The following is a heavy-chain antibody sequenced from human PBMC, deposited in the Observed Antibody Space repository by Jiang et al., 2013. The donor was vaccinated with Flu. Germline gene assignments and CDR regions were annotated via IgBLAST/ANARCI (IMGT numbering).Heavy chain of an antibody. CDR1: GQYLYAAVLL. J-gene: IGHJ2*01. CDR2: HTTGPNGI. Sequence: TLSLTCASLRGQYLYAAVLLGTGSGSPHREALSGWEGHTTGPNGIIDYAVSVKSRITINPDTSKNQFSLQLNSVTPEDTAVYYCARGPTYWNWYFDLWGRGTLVTVSS. CDR3: ARGPTYWNWYFDL. V-gene: IGHV6-1*01. D-gene: IGHD2-15*01.